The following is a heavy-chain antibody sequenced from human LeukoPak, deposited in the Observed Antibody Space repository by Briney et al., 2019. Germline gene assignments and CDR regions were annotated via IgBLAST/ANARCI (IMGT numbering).Heavy chain of an antibody. Sequence: QPGGSLRLSCAASGFTFNNYGMNWVRQAPGKGLEWVSVVSTSGDNGYYADSVQGRFTISRDNSKNTLYLQMNSLRAEDTAIYYCASGVYSSGWYLDYWGQGTLVTVSS. D-gene: IGHD6-19*01. V-gene: IGHV3-23*01. J-gene: IGHJ4*02. CDR2: VSTSGDNG. CDR1: GFTFNNYG. CDR3: ASGVYSSGWYLDY.